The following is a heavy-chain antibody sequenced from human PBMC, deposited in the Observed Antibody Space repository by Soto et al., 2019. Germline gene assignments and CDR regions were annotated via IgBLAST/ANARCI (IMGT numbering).Heavy chain of an antibody. Sequence: EVQLVESGGGLVKPGGSLRLSCAASGFTFSSHSMNWVRQAPGKGLEWVSSISSSSSYIYYADSVKGRFTISRDNAKNSLYLQMNSLRAEDTAVYYCARDLLGGSGRPKYFQHWGQGTLVTVSS. CDR3: ARDLLGGSGRPKYFQH. J-gene: IGHJ1*01. CDR2: ISSSSSYI. CDR1: GFTFSSHS. V-gene: IGHV3-21*01. D-gene: IGHD6-19*01.